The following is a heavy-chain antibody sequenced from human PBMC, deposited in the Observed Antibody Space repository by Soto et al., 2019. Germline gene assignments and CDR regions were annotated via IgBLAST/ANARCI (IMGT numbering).Heavy chain of an antibody. CDR1: GGSMSSSY. Sequence: SETLSLTSNVSGGSMSSSYSRWFRQSPGKGLQYIGYIYYSESTNYNPSLKSRVTISVDTSRNQFSLTLSSVTAADTAVYYCARGWCEREGYVMDVWGQGTTVT. J-gene: IGHJ6*02. V-gene: IGHV4-59*08. D-gene: IGHD1-26*01. CDR2: IYYSEST. CDR3: ARGWCEREGYVMDV.